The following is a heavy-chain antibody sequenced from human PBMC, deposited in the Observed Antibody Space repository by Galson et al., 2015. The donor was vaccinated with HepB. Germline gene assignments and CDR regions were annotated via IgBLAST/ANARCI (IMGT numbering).Heavy chain of an antibody. Sequence: SVKVSCKASGYTFTGYYMHWVRQAPGQGLEWMGWINPNSGGTNYAQKFQGWVTMTRDTSISTAYMELSRLRSDDTAVYYCARARGLYSSGWYAYFQHWGQGTLVTVSS. CDR1: GYTFTGYY. D-gene: IGHD6-19*01. CDR2: INPNSGGT. V-gene: IGHV1-2*04. CDR3: ARARGLYSSGWYAYFQH. J-gene: IGHJ1*01.